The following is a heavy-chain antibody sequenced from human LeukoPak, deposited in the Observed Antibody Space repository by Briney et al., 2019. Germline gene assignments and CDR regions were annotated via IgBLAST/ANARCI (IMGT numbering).Heavy chain of an antibody. CDR1: GFALSSHW. V-gene: IGHV3-7*03. J-gene: IGHJ6*02. CDR3: ARINGMDV. CDR2: VNRDGSET. Sequence: PGGSLRLSCAASGFALSSHWMTWVRQVPGRGPGWVANVNRDGSETYYLDSVKGRFTISKDNAKNSLYLQMNSLRAEDTALYHCARINGMDVWGQGTTVIVSS.